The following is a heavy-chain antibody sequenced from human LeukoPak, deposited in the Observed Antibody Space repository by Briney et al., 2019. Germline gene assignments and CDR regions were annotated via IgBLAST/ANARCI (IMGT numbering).Heavy chain of an antibody. CDR2: IRSENYGGTT. V-gene: IGHV3-49*04. D-gene: IGHD6-19*01. CDR1: GFTFRDYA. Sequence: GGSLRLSCTTSGFTFRDYAMSWVRQAPGKGLEWLGFIRSENYGGTTDYAASVKGRITISRDDSKSIVYLQMDGLKTEDTAVYYCTRPVAGYYFEYWGQGTLVTVSS. J-gene: IGHJ4*02. CDR3: TRPVAGYYFEY.